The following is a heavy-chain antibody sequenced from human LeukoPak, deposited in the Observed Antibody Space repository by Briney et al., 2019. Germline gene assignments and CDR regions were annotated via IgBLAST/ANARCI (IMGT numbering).Heavy chain of an antibody. CDR3: GKDPNGNFIGAFDF. D-gene: IGHD4-23*01. CDR2: ISVDGGDI. V-gene: IGHV3-23*01. J-gene: IGHJ3*01. CDR1: RFAFHNYA. Sequence: GGSLRLSCAASRFAFHNYAMTWIRQAPERGLEWVSSISVDGGDIKYTDSAKGRFTISRDDSKGTLYLQMDSLRVEDTAVYYCGKDPNGNFIGAFDFWGQGTMVTVSS.